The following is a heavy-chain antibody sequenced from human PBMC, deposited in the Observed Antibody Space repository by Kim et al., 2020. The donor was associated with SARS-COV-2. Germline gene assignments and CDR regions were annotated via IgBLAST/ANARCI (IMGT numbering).Heavy chain of an antibody. V-gene: IGHV1-18*01. Sequence: ASVKVSCKASGYTFTSYGISWVRQAPVQGLEWMGWISAYNGNTNYAQKLQGRVTMNTDTSTSTAYMELRSLRSDDTAVYYCARARGSYCSGGSCYPLGDYWGQGTMVTVSS. CDR2: ISAYNGNT. J-gene: IGHJ4*02. CDR3: ARARGSYCSGGSCYPLGDY. CDR1: GYTFTSYG. D-gene: IGHD2-15*01.